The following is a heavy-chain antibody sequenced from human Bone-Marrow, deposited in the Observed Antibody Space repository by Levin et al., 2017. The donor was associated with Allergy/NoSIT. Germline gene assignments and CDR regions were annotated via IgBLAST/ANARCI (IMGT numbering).Heavy chain of an antibody. CDR1: GYTFTSYA. V-gene: IGHV7-4-1*02. D-gene: IGHD3-16*01. CDR3: ARGEGRVMSTFGGVRRNWFDP. J-gene: IGHJ5*02. Sequence: ASVKVSCKASGYTFTSYAMNWVRQAPGQGLEWMGWINTNTGNPTYAQGFPGRFVFSLDTSVSTAYLQISSLKAEDTAVYYCARGEGRVMSTFGGVRRNWFDPWGQGTLVTVSS. CDR2: INTNTGNP.